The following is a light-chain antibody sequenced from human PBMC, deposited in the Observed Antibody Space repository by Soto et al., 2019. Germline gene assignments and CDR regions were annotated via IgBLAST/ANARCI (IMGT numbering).Light chain of an antibody. CDR1: SSDVGGYNY. Sequence: QSALTQPPSASGSPGQSVTISCTGTSSDVGGYNYVSWYQQHPGKAPKLMIYEVSKRPSGVPVRFSGSKSGNTASLTVSGVQAEDVADYYCSSYAGSNGVVFGGGTKLTVL. J-gene: IGLJ2*01. CDR3: SSYAGSNGVV. CDR2: EVS. V-gene: IGLV2-8*01.